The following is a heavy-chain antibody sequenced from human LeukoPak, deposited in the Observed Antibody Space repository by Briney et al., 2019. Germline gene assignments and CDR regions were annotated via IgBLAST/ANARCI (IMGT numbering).Heavy chain of an antibody. CDR2: IKEDGSDK. D-gene: IGHD4-17*01. CDR3: ARLKDAVTIFDC. J-gene: IGHJ5*01. V-gene: IGHV3-7*01. CDR1: GFTFTNYW. Sequence: GGSLRLSCIASGFTFTNYWMSWVRQAPGKGLEWVASIKEDGSDKRYVDAVEGRFTISRDNTKNSLYVQMSSLRAEDTAMYHCARLKDAVTIFDCWGQGILVTVSS.